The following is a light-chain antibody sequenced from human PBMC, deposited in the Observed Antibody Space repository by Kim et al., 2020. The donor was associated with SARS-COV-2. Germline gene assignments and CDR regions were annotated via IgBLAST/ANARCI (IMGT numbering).Light chain of an antibody. Sequence: TISGTRTIGGIASNDVQWYQQRPGSAPTTVIYEDNQRPSGVPDRFSGSIDSSSNSASLTISGLKTEDEADYYCQSYDSSKGNWVFGGGTQLTVL. CDR2: EDN. CDR1: IGGIASND. CDR3: QSYDSSKGNWV. V-gene: IGLV6-57*03. J-gene: IGLJ3*02.